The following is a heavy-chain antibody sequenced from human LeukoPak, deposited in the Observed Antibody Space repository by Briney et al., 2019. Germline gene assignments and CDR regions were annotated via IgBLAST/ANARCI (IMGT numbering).Heavy chain of an antibody. CDR2: IYYTGTT. Sequence: SETLSLTCTVSGGSISGYYWTWIRQPPGEALEYIGWIYYTGTTNYNPSLNSLVTISVDTSNNQFALKLSSVTAADTAVYYCARVLGGVGLDYWGQGTLVTVSS. CDR1: GGSISGYY. V-gene: IGHV4-59*01. J-gene: IGHJ4*02. CDR3: ARVLGGVGLDY. D-gene: IGHD3-16*01.